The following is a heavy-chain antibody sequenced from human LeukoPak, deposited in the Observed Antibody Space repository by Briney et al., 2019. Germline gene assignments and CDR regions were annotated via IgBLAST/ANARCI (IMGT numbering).Heavy chain of an antibody. J-gene: IGHJ4*02. CDR2: IYNSGST. Sequence: PSETLSLTCTVSGGSISIYYWSWVRQPPGKGLEWIGNIYNSGSTTYNPSLKSRATISVDTSKNQFSLKLTSMTAADTAFYYCVRDRELHYWGQGILVTVSS. CDR3: VRDRELHY. V-gene: IGHV4-59*01. D-gene: IGHD1-7*01. CDR1: GGSISIYY.